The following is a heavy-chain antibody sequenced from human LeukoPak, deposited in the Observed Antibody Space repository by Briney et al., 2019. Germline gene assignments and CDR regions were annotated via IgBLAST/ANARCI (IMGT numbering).Heavy chain of an antibody. J-gene: IGHJ6*02. CDR1: GFTFSSYA. D-gene: IGHD3-3*01. CDR2: ISGSGGST. V-gene: IGHV3-23*01. Sequence: GGSLRLSCAAFGFTFSSYAMSWVRQAPGKGLEWVSAISGSGGSTYYADSVKGRFTISRDNSKNSLYLQMNSLRAEDTAVYYCAKKDYDFWSGYYTGYYYGMDVWGQGTTVTVSS. CDR3: AKKDYDFWSGYYTGYYYGMDV.